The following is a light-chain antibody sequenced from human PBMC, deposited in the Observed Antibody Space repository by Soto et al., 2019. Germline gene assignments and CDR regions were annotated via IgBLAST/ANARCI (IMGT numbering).Light chain of an antibody. CDR1: QSVSSN. CDR3: QQYNNWASWT. CDR2: AAS. V-gene: IGKV3-15*01. Sequence: EIVITHTPATLSVSPGERATLSCRASQSVSSNLSWYQQKPGQAPRLLIYAASTRATGIPARFSASGAGTEFTLTISSRQSEDFAVYYCQQYNNWASWTFGQGTKVDIK. J-gene: IGKJ1*01.